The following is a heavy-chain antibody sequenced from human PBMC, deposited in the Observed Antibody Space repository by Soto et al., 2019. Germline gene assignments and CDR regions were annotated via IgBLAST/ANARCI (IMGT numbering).Heavy chain of an antibody. CDR1: GGTFSSYA. J-gene: IGHJ6*01. CDR2: IIPIFGTA. D-gene: IGHD5-12*01. CDR3: ARDVDIVATILRYYYYGMEV. Sequence: SVKVSCKASGGTFSSYAISWVRQAPGQGLEWMGGIIPIFGTANYAQKFQGRVTITADESTSTAYMELSSLRSEDTAVYYCARDVDIVATILRYYYYGMEVRGEGNTVTVSS. V-gene: IGHV1-69*13.